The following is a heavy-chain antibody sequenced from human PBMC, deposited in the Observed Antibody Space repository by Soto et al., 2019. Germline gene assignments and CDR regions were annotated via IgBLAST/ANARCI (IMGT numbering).Heavy chain of an antibody. Sequence: GSLKISCKGSGYSFSNYWIAWVRQMPGKGLEWMGIIFPADSDTKYSPSFQGQVTISADKSISTAYLQWSSLKASDTAMYYCASPVVVPSTMNYFDYWGQGSLVTVSS. CDR2: IFPADSDT. CDR3: ASPVVVPSTMNYFDY. CDR1: GYSFSNYW. D-gene: IGHD2-15*01. V-gene: IGHV5-51*01. J-gene: IGHJ4*02.